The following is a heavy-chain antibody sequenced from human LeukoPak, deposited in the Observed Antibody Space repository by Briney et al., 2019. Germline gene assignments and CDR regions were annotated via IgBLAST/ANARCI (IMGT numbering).Heavy chain of an antibody. D-gene: IGHD6-13*01. CDR3: AASYRSSWCDY. CDR2: VNIDGATT. CDR1: GFTFSSYW. Sequence: GGSLRLSCAGSGFTFSSYWMHWVRQAPGKGLVWVSRVNIDGATTNYAASVKGRFTISRDNAKNTLYLQMNSLRAEDTAVYYCAASYRSSWCDYWGQGTLVTVSS. V-gene: IGHV3-74*01. J-gene: IGHJ4*02.